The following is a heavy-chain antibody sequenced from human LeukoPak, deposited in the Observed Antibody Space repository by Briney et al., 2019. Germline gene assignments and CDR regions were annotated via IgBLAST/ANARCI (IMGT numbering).Heavy chain of an antibody. CDR2: IYYSGST. J-gene: IGHJ4*02. Sequence: SETLSLTCTVSGASITDYFWSWIRQPAGKRLEWIGRIYYSGSTNYNPSLKSRVTISVDTSKNQFSLKLSSVTAADTAVYYCAREQYDILTGYSVLDYWGQGTLVTVSS. CDR1: GASITDYF. V-gene: IGHV4-4*07. CDR3: AREQYDILTGYSVLDY. D-gene: IGHD3-9*01.